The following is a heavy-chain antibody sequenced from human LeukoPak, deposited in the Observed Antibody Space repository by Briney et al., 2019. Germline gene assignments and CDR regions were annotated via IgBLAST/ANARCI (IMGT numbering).Heavy chain of an antibody. Sequence: PGRSLRLSCAASGFTFSSYGMHWVRQAPGKGLEWVAVISYDRSNKYYADSVKGRFTISRDNSKNTLYLQMNSLRAEDTAVYYCAKLRFLEWFGEKRNSNFDYWGQGTLVTVSS. V-gene: IGHV3-30*18. D-gene: IGHD3-3*01. CDR2: ISYDRSNK. CDR1: GFTFSSYG. J-gene: IGHJ4*02. CDR3: AKLRFLEWFGEKRNSNFDY.